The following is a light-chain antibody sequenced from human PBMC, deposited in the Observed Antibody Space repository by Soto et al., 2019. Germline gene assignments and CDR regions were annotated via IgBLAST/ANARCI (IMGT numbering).Light chain of an antibody. CDR1: QSVDSSY. J-gene: IGKJ1*01. CDR3: QQYNSWLWT. V-gene: IGKV3-15*01. Sequence: EIVLTQSPGTLSLSAGERATLCWSVSQSVDSSYLAWYQQKPGQAPRLLIYGASTRATGIPARFSGSGSGTEFTLIISSLQSEDSAVYFCQQYNSWLWTFGQGTKVDIK. CDR2: GAS.